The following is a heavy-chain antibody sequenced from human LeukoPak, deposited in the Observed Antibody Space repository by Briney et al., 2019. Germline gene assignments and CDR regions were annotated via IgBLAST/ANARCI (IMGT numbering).Heavy chain of an antibody. CDR2: IYPGESDT. D-gene: IGHD6-19*01. Sequence: GGSLEISWKGSGYIFTSYWIGWGRPVPGKGLEGRGIIYPGESDTRYSPSFQGQVTISADKSISPAYLQWSSLKASDTAMYYCASQDPRIAVAPYYYYGMDVWGQGTTVTVSS. J-gene: IGHJ6*02. V-gene: IGHV5-51*01. CDR1: GYIFTSYW. CDR3: ASQDPRIAVAPYYYYGMDV.